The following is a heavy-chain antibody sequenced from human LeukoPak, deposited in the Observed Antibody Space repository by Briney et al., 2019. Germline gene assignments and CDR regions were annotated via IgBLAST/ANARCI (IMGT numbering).Heavy chain of an antibody. J-gene: IGHJ5*02. CDR1: GYTFTSYA. CDR3: ARRLETSEWFDP. D-gene: IGHD5/OR15-5a*01. Sequence: ASVKVSCKASGYTFTSYAMHWVRQAPGQRLEWMGWINAGNGNTKYSQKFQGRVTITRDTSASTAYMELSSLRSEDTAVYYCARRLETSEWFDPWGQGTLVTVSS. CDR2: INAGNGNT. V-gene: IGHV1-3*01.